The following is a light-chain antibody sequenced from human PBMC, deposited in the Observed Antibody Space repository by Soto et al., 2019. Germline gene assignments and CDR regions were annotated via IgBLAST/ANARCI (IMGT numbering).Light chain of an antibody. CDR1: QSVNGW. J-gene: IGKJ1*01. CDR2: AAS. Sequence: DIQMTQSPSTLSASVGDRVTITCRASQSVNGWLAWYQQKPGKAPKLLIYAASNLESGVPSRFSGSGSVTEFTLTIRSQQPDDAATYYCQRYNSKPWKFGQGTQVEVK. CDR3: QRYNSKPWK. V-gene: IGKV1-5*01.